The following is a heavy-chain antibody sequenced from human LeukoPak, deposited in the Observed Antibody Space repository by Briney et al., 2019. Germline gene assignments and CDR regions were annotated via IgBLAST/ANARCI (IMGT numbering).Heavy chain of an antibody. V-gene: IGHV3-74*01. D-gene: IGHD3-10*01. CDR3: ARVGDPGENYFFDY. CDR1: GFTFSSYW. CDR2: IKSDGKT. J-gene: IGHJ4*02. Sequence: GGSLRLSCAASGFTFSSYWMHWVRQAPGKGLVWVSRIKSDGKTNYADSVKGRFTISRDNAKNTVSLQMNSLTAEDTAVYYCARVGDPGENYFFDYWGQGTLVTVSS.